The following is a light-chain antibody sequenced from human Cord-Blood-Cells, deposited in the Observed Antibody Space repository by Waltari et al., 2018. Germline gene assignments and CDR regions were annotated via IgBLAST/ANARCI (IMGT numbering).Light chain of an antibody. V-gene: IGKV1-39*01. CDR2: AAS. CDR1: QSISSY. J-gene: IGKJ1*01. Sequence: DIQMNQPPSSLSASVADRVTITRRASQSISSYLHWYQQKPGKAPKLLIYAASSLQSGVPSRFSGSGSGTDFTLTISSLQPEDFATYYCQQSYSTPWTFGQGTKVEIK. CDR3: QQSYSTPWT.